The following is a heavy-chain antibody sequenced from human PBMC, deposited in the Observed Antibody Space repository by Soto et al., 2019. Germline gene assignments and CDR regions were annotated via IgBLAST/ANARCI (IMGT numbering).Heavy chain of an antibody. D-gene: IGHD3-10*01. J-gene: IGHJ4*02. Sequence: GGSLRLFCVASGITFGSRAISWVRQTPGEGLEWVSTITDTGGDTKYADSVRGRFTMSRDNSKKTLYLQMNSLRVEDSALYYCARGSTDSYPGSRIFDFWGRGTLVTVSS. CDR2: ITDTGGDT. CDR1: GITFGSRA. V-gene: IGHV3-23*01. CDR3: ARGSTDSYPGSRIFDF.